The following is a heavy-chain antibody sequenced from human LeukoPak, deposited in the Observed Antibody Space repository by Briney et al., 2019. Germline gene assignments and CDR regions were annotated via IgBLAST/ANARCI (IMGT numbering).Heavy chain of an antibody. J-gene: IGHJ4*02. D-gene: IGHD1-26*01. V-gene: IGHV4-4*02. CDR2: ISLAGQT. Sequence: SGTLSLTCGVSGGSISGTNRGSWVRQPPGQGLEWIGEISLAGQTNYNPSLNGRVTMSLDKSSNQLSLHLTSVTAADTATYFCSRESGPFCPFGYWGQGTLVIVSS. CDR1: GGSISGTNR. CDR3: SRESGPFCPFGY.